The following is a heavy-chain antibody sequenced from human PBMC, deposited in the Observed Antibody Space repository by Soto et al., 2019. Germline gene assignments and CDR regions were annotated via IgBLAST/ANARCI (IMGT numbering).Heavy chain of an antibody. CDR3: ARRGPDYYDSSGYYYFDY. CDR2: ISHDHTTT. CDR1: GLTFSDYY. V-gene: IGHV3-30-3*01. D-gene: IGHD3-22*01. J-gene: IGHJ4*02. Sequence: GGSLRLSCAASGLTFSDYYMSWIRQAPGKGLEWVAYISHDHTTTYCADSVQGRFTISRDNSKNTLYLQMNSLRAEDTAVYYCARRGPDYYDSSGYYYFDYWGQGTLVTVS.